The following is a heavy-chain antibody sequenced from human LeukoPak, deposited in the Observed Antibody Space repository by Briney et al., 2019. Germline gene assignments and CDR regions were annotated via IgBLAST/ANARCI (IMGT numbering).Heavy chain of an antibody. Sequence: ASVKVSCKASGYTSTSYDINWVRQATGQGLEWMGWMNSNSGNTGYAQKFQARVTFTRITSISTAYMELRSLRSEDTAVYYCVRGERGYRYGFEYFQKWGQGTLVTVSS. V-gene: IGHV1-8*03. J-gene: IGHJ1*01. CDR2: MNSNSGNT. CDR3: VRGERGYRYGFEYFQK. CDR1: GYTSTSYD. D-gene: IGHD5-18*01.